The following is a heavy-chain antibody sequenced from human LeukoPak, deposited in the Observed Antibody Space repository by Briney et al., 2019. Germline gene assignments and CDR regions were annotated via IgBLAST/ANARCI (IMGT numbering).Heavy chain of an antibody. D-gene: IGHD2-15*01. J-gene: IGHJ4*02. CDR1: GFTFTDYA. CDR2: VSGSGGRT. Sequence: PGGSLRLSCAASGFTFTDYAMNWVRQVPGKGLEWVSAVSGSGGRTYYADSVKGRFTISRDNSKNTLYLQMDGLRAADTAVYYCAKPRDSFNGCCYRYYFDFWGQGTLVTVSS. V-gene: IGHV3-23*01. CDR3: AKPRDSFNGCCYRYYFDF.